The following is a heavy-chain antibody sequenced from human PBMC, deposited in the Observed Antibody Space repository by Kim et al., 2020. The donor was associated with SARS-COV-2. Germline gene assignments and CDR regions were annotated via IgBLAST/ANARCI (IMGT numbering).Heavy chain of an antibody. Sequence: YAEPVKGRFTISRDNAKNSLYLQMNSLRAEDTAVYYCARDLISSGRIDYWGQGTLVTVSS. V-gene: IGHV3-11*01. CDR3: ARDLISSGRIDY. D-gene: IGHD3-22*01. J-gene: IGHJ4*02.